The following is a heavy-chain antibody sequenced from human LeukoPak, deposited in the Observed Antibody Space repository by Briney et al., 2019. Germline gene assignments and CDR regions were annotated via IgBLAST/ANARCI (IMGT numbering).Heavy chain of an antibody. J-gene: IGHJ4*02. CDR1: VYTFTSYD. Sequence: ASVKVSFKSSVYTFTSYDFNGVGQPPGQGREGMGGKHPNRGNTGYAQKFQGRVTMPRNTSISTAYMELGRLRYEDTAVYYCARGVWGSYCFDYWGQGALVTVS. CDR3: ARGVWGSYCFDY. CDR2: KHPNRGNT. D-gene: IGHD3-16*01. V-gene: IGHV1-8*01.